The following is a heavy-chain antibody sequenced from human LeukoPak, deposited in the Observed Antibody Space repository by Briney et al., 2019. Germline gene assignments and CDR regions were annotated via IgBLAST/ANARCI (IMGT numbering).Heavy chain of an antibody. V-gene: IGHV4-34*01. CDR1: GGSFSGYY. CDR3: ARGRLGLNKYYDFWSGYKAAMDV. Sequence: SETLSLTCAVYGGSFSGYYWSWIRLPPGQGLGWSGEINHSGSTNYNPSPKSRVTISVDTSKNQFSLKLSSVTAADTAVYYCARGRLGLNKYYDFWSGYKAAMDVWGKGTTVTVSS. J-gene: IGHJ6*04. CDR2: INHSGST. D-gene: IGHD3-3*01.